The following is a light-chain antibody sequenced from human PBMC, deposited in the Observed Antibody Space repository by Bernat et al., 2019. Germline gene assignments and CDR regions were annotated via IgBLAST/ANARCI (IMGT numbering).Light chain of an antibody. V-gene: IGKV1-16*02. Sequence: DIQMTQSPTLLSASVGDKVTITCRASQDISISLAWFQQKPGRAPKSLIYSASILQSEFPSKFSGSGYGTDFSLTISSLHPGDSATYYCQQYHVYPPTFGQGTKVAIK. CDR1: QDISIS. CDR3: QQYHVYPPT. CDR2: SAS. J-gene: IGKJ1*01.